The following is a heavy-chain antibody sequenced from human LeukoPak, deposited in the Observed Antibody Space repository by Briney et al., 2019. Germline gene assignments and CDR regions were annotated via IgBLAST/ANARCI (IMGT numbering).Heavy chain of an antibody. Sequence: PGGSLRLSCAASGFTFSSYWMSWVRQAPGKGLEWVANIKQDGSEKYYVDSVKGRFTISRDNAKNSLYLQMNSLRAEDTAVYYCARVAEDYDYVWGSYRFPPYYYYGMDVWGQGTTVTVSS. CDR2: IKQDGSEK. V-gene: IGHV3-7*01. D-gene: IGHD3-16*02. CDR1: GFTFSSYW. CDR3: ARVAEDYDYVWGSYRFPPYYYYGMDV. J-gene: IGHJ6*02.